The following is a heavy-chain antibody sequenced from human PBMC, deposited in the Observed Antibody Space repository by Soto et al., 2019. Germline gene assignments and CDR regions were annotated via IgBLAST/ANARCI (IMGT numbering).Heavy chain of an antibody. D-gene: IGHD2-2*01. CDR2: ISYDGSNK. CDR3: AKDGWGRYQLLYSFDY. J-gene: IGHJ4*02. Sequence: QVQLVESGGGVVQPGRALRLSCAASGFTFSSYGMHWVRQAPGKGLEWVAVISYDGSNKYYADSVKGRFTISRDNSKNTLYLQMSSLRAEDTAVYYCAKDGWGRYQLLYSFDYWGQGTLVTVSS. V-gene: IGHV3-30*18. CDR1: GFTFSSYG.